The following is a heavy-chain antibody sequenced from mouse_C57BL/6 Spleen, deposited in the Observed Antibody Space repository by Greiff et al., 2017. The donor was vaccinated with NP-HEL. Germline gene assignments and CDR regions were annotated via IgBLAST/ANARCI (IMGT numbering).Heavy chain of an antibody. CDR3: TTSNWDGGYYAMDY. CDR2: IDPEDGDT. D-gene: IGHD4-1*01. CDR1: GFNIKDYY. V-gene: IGHV14-1*01. J-gene: IGHJ4*01. Sequence: EVKLQESGAELVRPGASVKLSCTASGFNIKDYYMHWVKQRPEQGLEWIGRIDPEDGDTEYAPKFQGKATMTADTSSNTAYLQLSSLTSEDTAVYYCTTSNWDGGYYAMDYWGQGTSVTVSS.